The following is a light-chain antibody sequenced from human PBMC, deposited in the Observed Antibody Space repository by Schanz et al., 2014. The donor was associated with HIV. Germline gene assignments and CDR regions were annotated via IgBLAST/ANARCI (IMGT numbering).Light chain of an antibody. CDR2: NTN. V-gene: IGLV8-61*01. J-gene: IGLJ3*02. Sequence: QTVVTQEPSFSVSPGGTVTLTCGLSSGSVSTSSHPSWYQQTPGQAPRTLIYNTNTRSSGVPDRFSGSILGNKAALTITGAQADDESDYYCVLYVGSGISVFGGGTKLTV. CDR1: SGSVSTSSH. CDR3: VLYVGSGISV.